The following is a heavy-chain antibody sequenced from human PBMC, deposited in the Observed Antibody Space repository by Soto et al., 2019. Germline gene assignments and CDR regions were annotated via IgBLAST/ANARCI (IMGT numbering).Heavy chain of an antibody. V-gene: IGHV3-7*04. CDR1: GFTFSNYW. CDR3: ARGDYHDNSGPCSDACDV. Sequence: EVQLVESGGGLVQPGGSLRLSCAASGFTFSNYWMSWLRQAPGKGLEWVANIKQDGSEKWYVDSVKGRFTISRDNAKKSLLLQMNSLRVEDTAVYYCARGDYHDNSGPCSDACDVWGQGTMVTVSS. J-gene: IGHJ3*01. CDR2: IKQDGSEK. D-gene: IGHD3-22*01.